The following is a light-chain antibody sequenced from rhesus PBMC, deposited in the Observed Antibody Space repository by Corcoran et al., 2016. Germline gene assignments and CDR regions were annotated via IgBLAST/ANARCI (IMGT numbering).Light chain of an antibody. CDR2: DAY. CDR1: QGISSY. J-gene: IGKJ4*01. CDR3: LQHNSYPLT. V-gene: IGKV1-28*03. Sequence: DIQMTQSPSSLSASVGDTVTITCRASQGISSYLNWFQQKPGKAPKLLISDAYSLESGVPSRFSGSGSGTVFTLTISSLQPEDFAAYYGLQHNSYPLTFGGGTKVEIK.